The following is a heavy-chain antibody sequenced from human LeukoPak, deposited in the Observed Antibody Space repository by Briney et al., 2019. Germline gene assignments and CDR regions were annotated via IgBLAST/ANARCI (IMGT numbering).Heavy chain of an antibody. V-gene: IGHV3-72*01. CDR3: AREAYNWNYGDAFDI. J-gene: IGHJ3*02. CDR2: TRNKANSYTT. Sequence: PGGSLRLSCAASGFTFSDHYMDWVRQAPEKGLEWVGRTRNKANSYTTEYAASVKGRFTISRDDSKNSLYLQMNSLKTEDTAVYYCAREAYNWNYGDAFDIWGQGTMVTVSS. D-gene: IGHD1-7*01. CDR1: GFTFSDHY.